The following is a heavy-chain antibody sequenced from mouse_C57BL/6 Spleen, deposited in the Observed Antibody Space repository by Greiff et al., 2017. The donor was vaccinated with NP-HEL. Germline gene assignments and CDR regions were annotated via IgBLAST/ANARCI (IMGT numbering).Heavy chain of an antibody. Sequence: QVQLKQPGAELVKPGASVKVSCKASGYTFTSYWMHWVKQRPGQGLEWIGRIHPSDSDTNYNQKFKGKATLTVDKSSSTAYMQLSSLTSEDSAVYYCAISTVVEYYAMDYWGQGTSVTVSS. V-gene: IGHV1-74*01. D-gene: IGHD1-1*01. CDR2: IHPSDSDT. CDR3: AISTVVEYYAMDY. J-gene: IGHJ4*01. CDR1: GYTFTSYW.